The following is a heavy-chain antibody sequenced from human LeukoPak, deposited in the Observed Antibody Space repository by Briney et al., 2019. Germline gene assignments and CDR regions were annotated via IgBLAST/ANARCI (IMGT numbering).Heavy chain of an antibody. D-gene: IGHD3-22*01. J-gene: IGHJ3*02. CDR2: ISGSSSII. CDR1: GFTFSSYS. V-gene: IGHV3-48*04. CDR3: ARSGTTYYYDSGTRI. Sequence: GGSLRLSCAASGFTFSSYSMNWVRQAPGKGLERVSFISGSSSIIHYADSVKGRFTISRDNAKNSLYLQMNSLRAEDTAVYYCARSGTTYYYDSGTRIWGQGTMVTVSS.